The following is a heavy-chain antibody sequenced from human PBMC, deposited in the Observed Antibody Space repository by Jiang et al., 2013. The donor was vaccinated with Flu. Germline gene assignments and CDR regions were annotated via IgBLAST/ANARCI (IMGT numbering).Heavy chain of an antibody. J-gene: IGHJ6*04. D-gene: IGHD6-13*01. CDR2: ISAYNGNT. V-gene: IGHV1-18*01. CDR3: ARDQGRGSFPSDYYYYYGMDV. CDR1: GYTFTSYG. Sequence: VQLVESGAEVKKPGASVKVSCKASGYTFTSYGISWVRQAPGQGLEWMGWISAYNGNTNYAQKLQGRVTMTTDTSTSTAYMELRSLRSDDTAVYYCARDQGRGSFPSDYYYYYGMDVWGKGTTVTVSS.